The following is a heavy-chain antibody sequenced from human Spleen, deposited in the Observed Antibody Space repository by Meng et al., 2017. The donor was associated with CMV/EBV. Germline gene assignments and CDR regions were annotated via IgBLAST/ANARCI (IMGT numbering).Heavy chain of an antibody. V-gene: IGHV4-4*02. D-gene: IGHD5-24*01. CDR3: ATQESRDGHNPY. CDR1: GGSISSSYW. CDR2: MYHSGTT. J-gene: IGHJ4*02. Sequence: GQLEESGPGLVKPSGTLSLTCVVSGGSISSSYWWTWVRQSPGKGLEWIGEMYHSGTTNYNPSLKSRVTISMGKSNNQLSLKLNSVTAADTAVYHCATQESRDGHNPYWGQGTLVTVSS.